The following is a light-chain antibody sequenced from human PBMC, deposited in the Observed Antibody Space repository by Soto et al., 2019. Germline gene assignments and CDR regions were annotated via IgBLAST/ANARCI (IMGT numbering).Light chain of an antibody. Sequence: DIQLTQSPSFLSASVGDRVTITCRASQGISSYLAWYQQKPGKAPKLLIFAASTLQNGVPSRFSGSGSGTEFTLTISSLQPEDFSTYYCRHLNSYSPDTFGPGTKVDIK. CDR3: RHLNSYSPDT. CDR1: QGISSY. V-gene: IGKV1-9*01. J-gene: IGKJ3*01. CDR2: AAS.